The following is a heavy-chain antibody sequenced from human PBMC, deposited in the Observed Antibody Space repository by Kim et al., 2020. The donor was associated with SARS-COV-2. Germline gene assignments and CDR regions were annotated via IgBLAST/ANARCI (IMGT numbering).Heavy chain of an antibody. CDR3: ARGNWNYGFCFDY. Sequence: SNPSLKSRVTISVDTSKNQFSLKLSSVTAAATAVYYCARGNWNYGFCFDYWGQVTLVTVSS. D-gene: IGHD1-7*01. J-gene: IGHJ4*02. V-gene: IGHV4-39*07.